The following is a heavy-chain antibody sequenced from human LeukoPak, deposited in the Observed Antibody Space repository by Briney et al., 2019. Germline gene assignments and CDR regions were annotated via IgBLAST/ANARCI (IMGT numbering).Heavy chain of an antibody. CDR1: GFTFSSYG. D-gene: IGHD1-26*01. V-gene: IGHV3-30*02. Sequence: GGSLRLSCAASGFTFSSYGMHWVRQAPGKGLEWVAFIRYDGSNKYYADSVKGRFTISRDNSKNTLYLQMNSLRAEDTAVYYCARFLGIVGATTPRGWGQGTLVTVSS. J-gene: IGHJ4*02. CDR3: ARFLGIVGATTPRG. CDR2: IRYDGSNK.